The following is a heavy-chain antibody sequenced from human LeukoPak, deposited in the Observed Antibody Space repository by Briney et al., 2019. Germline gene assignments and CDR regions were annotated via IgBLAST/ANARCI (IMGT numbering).Heavy chain of an antibody. CDR3: AASPPHCGADCPFDY. CDR1: GFTVTDHW. V-gene: IGHV5-51*01. D-gene: IGHD2-21*02. Sequence: GESLKISFKGSGFTVTDHWIAWVRPMPGKGLEWVGIIHPAVSDTPKSPSFQGQVVISVDRSISTAYLQWNSLKASETAMYYCAASPPHCGADCPFDYWGQGTLVTVSS. J-gene: IGHJ4*02. CDR2: IHPAVSDT.